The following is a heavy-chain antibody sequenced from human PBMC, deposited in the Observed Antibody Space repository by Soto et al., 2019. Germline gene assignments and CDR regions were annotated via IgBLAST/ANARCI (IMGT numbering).Heavy chain of an antibody. J-gene: IGHJ6*02. CDR1: GYTFTGYY. V-gene: IGHV1-2*02. Sequence: ASVKVSCKASGYTFTGYYMHWVRQAPGQGLEWMGWINPNSGGANYAQKFQGRVTITADKSTSTAYMELSSLRSGDTAVYYCARSDIVVVPAAPGGVYYYYGMDVWGQGTTVTVSS. CDR3: ARSDIVVVPAAPGGVYYYYGMDV. CDR2: INPNSGGA. D-gene: IGHD2-2*01.